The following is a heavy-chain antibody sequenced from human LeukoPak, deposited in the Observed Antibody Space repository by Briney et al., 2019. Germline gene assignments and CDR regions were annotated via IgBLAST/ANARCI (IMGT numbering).Heavy chain of an antibody. CDR3: TTDRFD. J-gene: IGHJ4*02. CDR1: GFTFHNTW. V-gene: IGHV3-15*01. CDR2: IKSNPDGGTK. Sequence: GGSLRLSCSTSGFTFHNTWMSWVRQAPGKGLQWVARIKSNPDGGTKDYAPPVEGRFSISRDDSRNTLSLQMNNLKTEDTAVYYCTTDRFDWGQGALVSVSS. D-gene: IGHD3-16*01.